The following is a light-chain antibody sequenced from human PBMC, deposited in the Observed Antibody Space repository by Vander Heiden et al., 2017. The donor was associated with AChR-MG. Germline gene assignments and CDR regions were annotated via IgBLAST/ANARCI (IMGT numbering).Light chain of an antibody. J-gene: IGKJ4*01. CDR2: DAS. CDR3: QQRSDWPLT. Sequence: EILLTQSPATLSLSPGQRATLSCRASQTVSSYLAWYQQKPGQAPRLLIYDASNRATDIPARFSGSGSGTDFTLTISSLQPEDFAVYYCQQRSDWPLTFGGGTKVEIK. V-gene: IGKV3-11*01. CDR1: QTVSSY.